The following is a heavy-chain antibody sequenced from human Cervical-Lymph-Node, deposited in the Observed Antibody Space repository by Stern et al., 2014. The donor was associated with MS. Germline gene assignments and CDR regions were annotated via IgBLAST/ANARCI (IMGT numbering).Heavy chain of an antibody. CDR1: GGSISSDNW. CDR2: IYHSGSA. CDR3: ARGGYHGRGLDH. D-gene: IGHD2-15*01. V-gene: IGHV4-4*02. J-gene: IGHJ4*02. Sequence: QVQLQESGPGLVKPSGTLSLTCAVSGGSISSDNWWSWVRQAPGKGLEWIGEIYHSGSANYNPSLKSRITMSVDKSKNQFSLSLTSVTAADTALYYCARGGYHGRGLDHWGRGSLVTVSS.